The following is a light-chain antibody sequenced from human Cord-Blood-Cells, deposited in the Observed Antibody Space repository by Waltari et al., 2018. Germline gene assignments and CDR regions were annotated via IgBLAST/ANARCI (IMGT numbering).Light chain of an antibody. V-gene: IGLV3-1*01. CDR2: QDS. J-gene: IGLJ2*01. Sequence: SYELTQPPSVSVSPGQTASITCSGDKLGDKYACWYQQKPGQSPVLVIYQDSKRPSGIPRRFSGSNAGNTATLTISGTRAMDEADYYCQAWDSSTVVFGGGTKLTVL. CDR3: QAWDSSTVV. CDR1: KLGDKY.